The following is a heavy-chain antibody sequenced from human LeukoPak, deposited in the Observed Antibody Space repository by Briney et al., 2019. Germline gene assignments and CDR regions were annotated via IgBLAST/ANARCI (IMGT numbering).Heavy chain of an antibody. CDR3: ARDNSYDYVWGSYRYPDY. V-gene: IGHV1-46*01. CDR1: GYTFTSYY. J-gene: IGHJ4*02. Sequence: GASVKVSCKASGYTFTSYYMHWVRQAPGQGLEWMGIINPSGGSTSYAQKFQGRVTMTRDTSTNTVYMELSSLRSEDTAVYYCARDNSYDYVWGSYRYPDYWGQGTLVTVSS. CDR2: INPSGGST. D-gene: IGHD3-16*02.